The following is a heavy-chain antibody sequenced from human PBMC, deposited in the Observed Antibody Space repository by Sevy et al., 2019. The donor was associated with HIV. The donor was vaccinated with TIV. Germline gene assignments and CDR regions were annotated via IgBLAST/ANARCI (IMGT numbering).Heavy chain of an antibody. CDR2: ISYDGSNK. CDR1: GFTFSSYA. Sequence: GGSLRLSCAASGFTFSSYAMHWVRQAPGKGLEWVAVISYDGSNKYYADSVKGRFTISRDNSKNTVFLQMDSLRTEDTAVYYCAKTPGWQTLYFDYWGQGTLVTVSS. V-gene: IGHV3-30-3*02. CDR3: AKTPGWQTLYFDY. J-gene: IGHJ4*02. D-gene: IGHD6-19*01.